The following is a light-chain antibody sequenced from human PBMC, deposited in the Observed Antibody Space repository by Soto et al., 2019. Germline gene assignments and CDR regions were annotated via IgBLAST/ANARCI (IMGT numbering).Light chain of an antibody. CDR3: MQGTHWPWT. CDR1: QNLVYSNGNIY. J-gene: IGKJ1*01. CDR2: LVS. V-gene: IGKV2-30*01. Sequence: DVMMTQSPHSLPVTLGQPASISCRSSQNLVYSNGNIYLNWFHQRPGQSPRRLIYLVSNRDSGVPDRFSGSGSGTDFTLKISRVEAEDVGVYYCMQGTHWPWTFGQGTKVEIK.